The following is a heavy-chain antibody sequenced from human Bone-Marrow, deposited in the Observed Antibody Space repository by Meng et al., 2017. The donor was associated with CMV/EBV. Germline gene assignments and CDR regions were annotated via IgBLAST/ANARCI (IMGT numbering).Heavy chain of an antibody. D-gene: IGHD2-2*01. Sequence: GGSLRLSCAASGFTFSSYSMNWARQATGKGLEWVSSISSSSSYIYYADSVKGRFTISRDNAKNSVYLQMNSLRAEDTAVYYCARGEEVVQAAMGPDYYYGMDVWGQGTTVTVSS. CDR1: GFTFSSYS. V-gene: IGHV3-21*01. CDR3: ARGEEVVQAAMGPDYYYGMDV. J-gene: IGHJ6*02. CDR2: ISSSSSYI.